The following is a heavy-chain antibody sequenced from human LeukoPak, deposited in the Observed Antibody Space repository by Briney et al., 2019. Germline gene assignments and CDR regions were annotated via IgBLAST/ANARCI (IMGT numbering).Heavy chain of an antibody. CDR3: AREDDSYGHPFDY. V-gene: IGHV3-30-3*01. CDR1: GFTFSSYA. J-gene: IGHJ4*02. D-gene: IGHD5-18*01. CDR2: ISYDGSNK. Sequence: GRSLRLSCAASGFTFSSYAMHWVRQAPGKGLEWVAVISYDGSNKYYADSVKGRFTISRDNSKNTLYLQMNSLRAEDTAVYYCAREDDSYGHPFDYWGQGTLVTVSS.